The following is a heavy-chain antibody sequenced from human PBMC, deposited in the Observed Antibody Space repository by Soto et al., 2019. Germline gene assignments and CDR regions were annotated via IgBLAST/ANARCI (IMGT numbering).Heavy chain of an antibody. J-gene: IGHJ3*02. V-gene: IGHV4-59*01. Sequence: TPSETLSLTCAVSGGSISGYYWSWIRQPPGKRMEWIGYINYGGSTNYNPSLKSRVTISVDTSKKQFSLNLGSVTAADTAVYYCARYFDWPSGFEIWGRGTMVTVSS. D-gene: IGHD3-9*01. CDR2: INYGGST. CDR3: ARYFDWPSGFEI. CDR1: GGSISGYY.